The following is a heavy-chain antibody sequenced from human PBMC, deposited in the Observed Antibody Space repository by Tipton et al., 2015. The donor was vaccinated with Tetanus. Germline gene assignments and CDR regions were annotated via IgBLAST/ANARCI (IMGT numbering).Heavy chain of an antibody. D-gene: IGHD7-27*01. CDR1: GGSISSSSFY. CDR3: ARGRNWGTDY. CDR2: IYYSGST. J-gene: IGHJ4*02. Sequence: TLSLTCTVSGGSISSSSFYWGWIRQPPGKELEWIGSIYYSGSTYYNPSLKSRVTISVDTSKNQFSLNLNSVTAADTAVYYCARGRNWGTDYWGQGILVTVSS. V-gene: IGHV4-39*07.